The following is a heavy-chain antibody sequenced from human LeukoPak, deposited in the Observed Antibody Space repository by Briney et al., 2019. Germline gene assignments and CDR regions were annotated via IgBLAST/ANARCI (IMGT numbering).Heavy chain of an antibody. D-gene: IGHD5-12*01. J-gene: IGHJ4*02. CDR3: ARVHPLRSFDY. CDR2: IYYSGST. Sequence: SQTLSLTCTVSGGSISSGGYYWSWIRQHPGKGLEWIGYIYYSGSTYYNPSLKNRVTISVDTSKNQFSLKLSSVTAADTAVYYCARVHPLRSFDYWGQGTLVTVSS. V-gene: IGHV4-31*03. CDR1: GGSISSGGYY.